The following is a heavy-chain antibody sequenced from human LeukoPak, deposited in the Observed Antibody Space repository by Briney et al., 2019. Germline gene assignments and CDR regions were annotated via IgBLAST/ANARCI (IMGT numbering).Heavy chain of an antibody. CDR1: GFAFSNTG. J-gene: IGHJ4*02. V-gene: IGHV3-23*01. CDR2: ISPTGEGT. D-gene: IGHD4-17*01. Sequence: GGSLRLSCATSGFAFSNTGMTWVRQAPDRGLEWVSTISPTGEGTHYADSVKGRFTISRDNSKNTLSLFMGSLRADDTATYYCARDAGGAWPFDYWGQGTRVIVSS. CDR3: ARDAGGAWPFDY.